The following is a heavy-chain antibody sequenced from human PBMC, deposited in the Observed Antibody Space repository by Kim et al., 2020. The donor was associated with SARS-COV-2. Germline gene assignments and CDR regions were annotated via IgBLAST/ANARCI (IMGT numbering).Heavy chain of an antibody. CDR1: GFTFSSYW. Sequence: GGSLRLSCAASGFTFSSYWMSWVRQAPGKGLEWVANIKQDGSEKYYVDSVKGRFTISRDNAKNSLYLQMNSLRAEDTAVYYCARAQYSSGWFPMSRESDAFDIWGQGTMVTVSS. V-gene: IGHV3-7*03. D-gene: IGHD6-19*01. CDR2: IKQDGSEK. J-gene: IGHJ3*02. CDR3: ARAQYSSGWFPMSRESDAFDI.